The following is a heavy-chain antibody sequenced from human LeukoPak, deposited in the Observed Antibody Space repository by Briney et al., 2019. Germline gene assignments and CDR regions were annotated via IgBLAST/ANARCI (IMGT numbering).Heavy chain of an antibody. D-gene: IGHD4-11*01. CDR2: IYSGGNT. J-gene: IGHJ4*02. CDR1: GFTVSSNY. Sequence: GGSLRLSCAASGFTVSSNYLSWVRQAPGKGLEWVSVIYSGGNTYYADSVKGRLTISRDISKNAVYLQMHNLRGEDTAVYYCARGYSKGFDYWGQGTLVTVSS. CDR3: ARGYSKGFDY. V-gene: IGHV3-53*01.